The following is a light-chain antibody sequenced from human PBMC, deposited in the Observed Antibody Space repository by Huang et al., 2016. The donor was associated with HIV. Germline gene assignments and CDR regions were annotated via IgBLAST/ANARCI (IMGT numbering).Light chain of an antibody. CDR3: QQRSNWL. CDR2: DAS. CDR1: QRVSSY. V-gene: IGKV3-11*01. J-gene: IGKJ4*01. Sequence: EIVLTQSPATLSLSPGERATLSCRASQRVSSYLAWYQQKPGQAPRLLIYDASTRATGIPAMFSGSGSGTDFTLTISSLEPEDFAVYYCQQRSNWLFGGGTKVEIK.